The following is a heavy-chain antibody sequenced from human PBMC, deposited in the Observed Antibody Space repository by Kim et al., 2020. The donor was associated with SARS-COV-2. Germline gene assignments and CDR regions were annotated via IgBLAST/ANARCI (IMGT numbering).Heavy chain of an antibody. V-gene: IGHV3-11*05. D-gene: IGHD3-10*01. Sequence: SVKGRVTISRDNAKNSLYLQMNSLRAENTAVYYCAGVSPGIGVTYGWFDPWGQGTLVTVSS. CDR3: AGVSPGIGVTYGWFDP. J-gene: IGHJ5*02.